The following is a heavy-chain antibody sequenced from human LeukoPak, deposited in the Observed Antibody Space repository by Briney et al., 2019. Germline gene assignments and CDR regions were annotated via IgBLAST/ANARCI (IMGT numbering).Heavy chain of an antibody. CDR3: AIGCSGGSCYSAEYFQH. D-gene: IGHD2-15*01. CDR2: ISAYNGNT. V-gene: IGHV1-18*01. CDR1: GYTFTTYG. Sequence: ASVKVSCKASGYTFTTYGIRWVRQAPGQGLEWMGWISAYNGNTNYAQKLQGRVTMTTDTSTSTAYMELRSLRSDDTAVYYCAIGCSGGSCYSAEYFQHWGQGTLVTVSS. J-gene: IGHJ1*01.